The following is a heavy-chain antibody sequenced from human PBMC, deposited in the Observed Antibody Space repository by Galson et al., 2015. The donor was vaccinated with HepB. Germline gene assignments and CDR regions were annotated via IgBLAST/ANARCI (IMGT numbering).Heavy chain of an antibody. CDR2: IYSGGST. V-gene: IGHV3-53*01. J-gene: IGHJ4*02. CDR3: ARAVVLAGYFDY. D-gene: IGHD3-9*01. CDR1: GFTVSSNY. Sequence: SLRLSCAASGFTVSSNYMSWVRQAPGKGLEWVSVIYSGGSTYYADSVKGRFTISRDNSKNTLYLQMNSLRAEDTAVYYCARAVVLAGYFDYWGQGTLVTVSS.